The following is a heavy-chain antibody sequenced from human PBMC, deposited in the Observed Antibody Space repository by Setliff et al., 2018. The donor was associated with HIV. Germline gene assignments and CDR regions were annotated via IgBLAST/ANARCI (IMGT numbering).Heavy chain of an antibody. J-gene: IGHJ4*02. CDR2: IFSSGST. Sequence: SETLSLTCTVSGGSISSYCWNWIRQSPGRGLEWIGFIFSSGSTKYNPSLQSRVTMSIGTSKNQFSLKLTSVTAADTAVYYCARHLWFYYVAESYGYFDYWGQGSLVTVSS. D-gene: IGHD3-10*01. CDR1: GGSISSYC. CDR3: ARHLWFYYVAESYGYFDY. V-gene: IGHV4-59*08.